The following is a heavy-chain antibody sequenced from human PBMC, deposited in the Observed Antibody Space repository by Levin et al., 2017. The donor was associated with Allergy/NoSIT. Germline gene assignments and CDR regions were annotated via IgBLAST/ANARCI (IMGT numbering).Heavy chain of an antibody. D-gene: IGHD4-23*01. CDR2: IKRKTDGGTT. J-gene: IGHJ4*02. V-gene: IGHV3-15*01. CDR3: TTYGGNLGALDY. CDR1: GFTFSNAW. Sequence: LSLTCAASGFTFSNAWMSWVRQAPGKGLEWVGRIKRKTDGGTTDNAAPVKGRFSILRDDSKNTLYLQMNSLKTEDTAVYYCTTYGGNLGALDYWGQGTLVTVSS.